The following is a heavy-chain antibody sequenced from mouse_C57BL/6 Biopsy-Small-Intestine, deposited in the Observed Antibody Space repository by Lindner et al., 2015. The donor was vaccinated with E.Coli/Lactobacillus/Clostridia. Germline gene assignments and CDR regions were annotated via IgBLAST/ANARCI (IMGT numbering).Heavy chain of an antibody. CDR2: MNPRTGHA. V-gene: IGHV1-84*02. CDR1: GYAFTGND. CDR3: ARSAYSTSLLSYWYFDL. J-gene: IGHJ1*01. Sequence: SVKVSCKASGYAFTGNDINWVRQATGQGLEWMGWMNPRTGHAGYAQKFQGRVTMTRDTSISTAYMELNSLTSEDTAMYYCARSAYSTSLLSYWYFDLWGRGALVTVSS. D-gene: IGHD5-1*01.